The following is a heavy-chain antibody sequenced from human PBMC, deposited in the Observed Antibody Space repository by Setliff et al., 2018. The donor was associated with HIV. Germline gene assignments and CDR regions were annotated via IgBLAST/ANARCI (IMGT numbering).Heavy chain of an antibody. CDR1: GASISSSSNS. CDR2: LYSSGRT. Sequence: SETLSLTCSVSGASISSSSNSWGWIRQPPGKGLEWIGSLYSSGRTYYKSSLKSRVNISVDASRNQFSLRLDSLTAADTAIYYCAGSYGSSWFGPFDYWGQGTLVTSPQ. CDR3: AGSYGSSWFGPFDY. V-gene: IGHV4-39*01. D-gene: IGHD6-13*01. J-gene: IGHJ4*02.